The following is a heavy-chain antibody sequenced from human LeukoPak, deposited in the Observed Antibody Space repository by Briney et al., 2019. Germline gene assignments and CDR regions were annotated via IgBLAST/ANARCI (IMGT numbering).Heavy chain of an antibody. CDR2: ISSSVSTI. Sequence: GGSLRLSCAASGFTFSDYYMIWIRQAPGQGLEWVSYISSSVSTIYYADSVKGRFTISRDNAKNSLYLQMNSLRAEDTAVYYCARTEDMDVWGKGTTVSVSS. J-gene: IGHJ6*03. CDR3: ARTEDMDV. V-gene: IGHV3-11*04. CDR1: GFTFSDYY.